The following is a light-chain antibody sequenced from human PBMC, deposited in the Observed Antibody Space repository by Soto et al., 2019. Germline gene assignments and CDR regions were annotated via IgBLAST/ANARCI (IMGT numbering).Light chain of an antibody. J-gene: IGKJ2*01. CDR3: QQCNNWPYT. Sequence: EIVMTQSPATLSVSPGERVTLSCRASQSVSSNLAWYQQRPGQAPRLLIHGASTRATGIPARLSGSGSGPEFTLTISSLQSEDFAVYYCQQCNNWPYTFGQGTKLEIK. V-gene: IGKV3-15*01. CDR2: GAS. CDR1: QSVSSN.